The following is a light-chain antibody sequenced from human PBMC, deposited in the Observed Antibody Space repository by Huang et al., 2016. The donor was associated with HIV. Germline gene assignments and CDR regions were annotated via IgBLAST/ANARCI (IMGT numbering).Light chain of an antibody. CDR3: QQRGDWPLT. J-gene: IGKJ4*01. CDR2: AAS. CDR1: HIIGHS. Sequence: EIVLTQSPATLSLSPGERVTLSCRASHIIGHSLAWYQQKPGQAPRLLSYAASNRASGIPARFSGRGSGTDFTLTISSLEPEDFAVYYCQQRGDWPLTFGGGTKVEIK. V-gene: IGKV3-11*01.